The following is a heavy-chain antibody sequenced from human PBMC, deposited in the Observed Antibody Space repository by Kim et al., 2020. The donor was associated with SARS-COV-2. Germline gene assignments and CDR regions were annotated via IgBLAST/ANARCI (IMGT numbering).Heavy chain of an antibody. Sequence: GGSLRLSCAASGFTFSNYGMHWVRQAPGKGLEWVAVIWYDGSNNYYADSVKGRFTISRDNSKNTLYLQMNSLRAEDTAVYYCAKAPADGDYYYWGQGTLVTVSS. CDR2: IWYDGSNN. CDR3: AKAPADGDYYY. CDR1: GFTFSNYG. D-gene: IGHD4-17*01. V-gene: IGHV3-33*06. J-gene: IGHJ4*02.